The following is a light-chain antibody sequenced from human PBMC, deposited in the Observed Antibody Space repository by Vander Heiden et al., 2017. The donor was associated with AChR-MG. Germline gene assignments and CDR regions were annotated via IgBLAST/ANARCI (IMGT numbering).Light chain of an antibody. V-gene: IGKV1-5*01. CDR1: QSISSW. Sequence: DIQMTQSPSTLSASVGDRVTITCRASQSISSWLAWYQQKPGKAPKLLIYDASSLESGVPSRFSGSGSGTEFTLTISSLQPDDFATYYFQQYKGWTFGQGTKVEIK. CDR3: QQYKGWT. CDR2: DAS. J-gene: IGKJ1*01.